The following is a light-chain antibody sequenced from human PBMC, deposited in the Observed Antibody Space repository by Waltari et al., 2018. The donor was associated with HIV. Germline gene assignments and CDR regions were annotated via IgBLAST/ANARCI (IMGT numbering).Light chain of an antibody. V-gene: IGLV1-47*01. CDR1: SSNIENDN. Sequence: QSVLTQPPSASGTPGQRVTISCSGSSSNIENDNVYWYQQRPGTAPKLLIYKNYHRPSVVSDRFSGSKSGASASLAISGLRSEDEADYYCTGWDSSLSVYLFGTGTKLTVL. J-gene: IGLJ1*01. CDR3: TGWDSSLSVYL. CDR2: KNY.